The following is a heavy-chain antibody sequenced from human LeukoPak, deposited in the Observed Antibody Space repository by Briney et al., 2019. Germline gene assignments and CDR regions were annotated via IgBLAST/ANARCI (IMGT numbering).Heavy chain of an antibody. D-gene: IGHD3-10*01. CDR3: AKAFFRSGSYSVFDY. Sequence: GGSLRLSCAASGFTFSSYAMSWVRQAPGKGLEWVSAISGSGGSTYYADSVKGRFTISRDNSKNTLYLQMNSLRAEDTAVYYCAKAFFRSGSYSVFDYWGQGTLVTVSS. J-gene: IGHJ4*02. V-gene: IGHV3-23*01. CDR1: GFTFSSYA. CDR2: ISGSGGST.